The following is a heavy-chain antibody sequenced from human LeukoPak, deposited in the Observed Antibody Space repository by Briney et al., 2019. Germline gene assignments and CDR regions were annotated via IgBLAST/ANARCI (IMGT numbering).Heavy chain of an antibody. CDR2: IRTSRSAI. J-gene: IGHJ6*03. V-gene: IGHV3-48*04. CDR3: ARDGRRDDYYYYYMDV. CDR1: GFTFSSYS. Sequence: PGGSLRLSCAASGFTFSSYSMKWVRQAPGKGQEWVSYIRTSRSAINYTDSLKGRFSIPRDNAENSLYLQMNSLRAESTGVYYCARDGRRDDYYYYYMDVWGEGTTVTVSS.